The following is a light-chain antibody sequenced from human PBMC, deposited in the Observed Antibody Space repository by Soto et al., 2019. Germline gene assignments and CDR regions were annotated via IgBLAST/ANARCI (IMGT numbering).Light chain of an antibody. J-gene: IGKJ5*01. CDR3: QQNETSHP. V-gene: IGKV3-20*01. CDR2: GAS. Sequence: EIVLTQSPGTLSLSLGERATLSCRASQSVSSSNLAWYQQKPGQAPRLLIYGASSRATGIPDRISGSGSGTDFTLTISRLEPEDFAVYYCQQNETSHPFGQGTRLEIK. CDR1: QSVSSSN.